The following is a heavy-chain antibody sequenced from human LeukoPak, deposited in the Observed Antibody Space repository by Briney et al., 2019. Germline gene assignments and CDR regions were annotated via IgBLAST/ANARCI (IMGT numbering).Heavy chain of an antibody. CDR2: ISGSGGST. CDR1: GFTFSNYA. V-gene: IGHV3-23*01. D-gene: IGHD3-16*02. Sequence: GGSLRLSCAASGFTFSNYAMTWVRQAPGKGLEWVSAISGSGGSTYYADSVKGRFTISRDNSKNSLYLQMNSLRAEDTAVYYCAKPQADDYVWGSYRRYYFDYWGQGTLVTVSS. J-gene: IGHJ4*02. CDR3: AKPQADDYVWGSYRRYYFDY.